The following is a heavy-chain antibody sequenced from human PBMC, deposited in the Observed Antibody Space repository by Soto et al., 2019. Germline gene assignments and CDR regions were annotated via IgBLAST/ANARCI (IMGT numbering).Heavy chain of an antibody. D-gene: IGHD6-19*01. CDR3: GRTTAVAGTPDFDY. CDR1: GFTFSSYS. Sequence: GSLRLSCAASGFTFSSYSMNWVRQAPGKGLEWVSYISSSSSTIYYADSVKGRFTISRDNSKSTLYLQMNSLRLEDTAVYYCGRTTAVAGTPDFDYWGQGPWSPSP. J-gene: IGHJ4*02. V-gene: IGHV3-48*01. CDR2: ISSSSSTI.